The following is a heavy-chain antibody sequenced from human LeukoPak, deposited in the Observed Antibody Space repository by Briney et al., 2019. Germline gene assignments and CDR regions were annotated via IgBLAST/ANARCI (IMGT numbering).Heavy chain of an antibody. CDR3: AKDRGVLMVYPNWFDP. CDR1: GLTFSSYA. Sequence: SGGSLSLSCAASGLTFSSYAMSWVRQAPGKGLEGFSAISGSGGSTYYQVSVKGRFTISRHNHKNTLYLQMNSLRAQDTAVYYCAKDRGVLMVYPNWFDPWGQGTLVTVSS. CDR2: ISGSGGST. V-gene: IGHV3-23*01. J-gene: IGHJ5*02. D-gene: IGHD2-8*01.